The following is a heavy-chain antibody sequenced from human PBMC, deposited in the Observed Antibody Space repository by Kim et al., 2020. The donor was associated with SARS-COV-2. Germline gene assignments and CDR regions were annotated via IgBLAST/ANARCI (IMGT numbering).Heavy chain of an antibody. J-gene: IGHJ5*02. V-gene: IGHV4-39*01. CDR1: GDSISSSSYY. Sequence: SETLSLTCTVSGDSISSSSYYWGWIRQPPGKGLEWIGSIYYSGSTYYNPSLKSRVTISVDTSKNQFSLKLSSVTAADTAVYYCARRAGGYNHRFDPWGQGTLVTVSS. CDR3: ARRAGGYNHRFDP. CDR2: IYYSGST. D-gene: IGHD5-12*01.